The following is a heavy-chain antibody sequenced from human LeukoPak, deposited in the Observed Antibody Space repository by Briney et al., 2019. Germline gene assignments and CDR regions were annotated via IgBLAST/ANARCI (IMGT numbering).Heavy chain of an antibody. Sequence: GVSLKISCKGSGYSFTSYWIGWVRQMPGKGLEWMGIIYPGDSDTRYSPSFQGQVTISADKSISTAYLQWSSLKASDTAMYYCARPYCGGDCYSDPYFDYWGQGTLVTVSS. D-gene: IGHD2-21*02. CDR2: IYPGDSDT. J-gene: IGHJ4*02. CDR1: GYSFTSYW. V-gene: IGHV5-51*01. CDR3: ARPYCGGDCYSDPYFDY.